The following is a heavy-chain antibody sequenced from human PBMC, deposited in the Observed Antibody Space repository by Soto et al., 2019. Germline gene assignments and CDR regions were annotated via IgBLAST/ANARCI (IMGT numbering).Heavy chain of an antibody. V-gene: IGHV3-11*01. CDR1: GFSFSDYY. Sequence: HVQLVESGGGLVEPGGSLRLSCAASGFSFSDYYVNWIRQSPGKGLEWISYTGRSLYPIYYADSVKGRFSISRDRAKNPVFLQMNSLRGEDTTVYYCARDYRRFWNGYYRRYDYYGMDVWGRGTTVIVSS. D-gene: IGHD3-3*01. J-gene: IGHJ6*02. CDR2: TGRSLYPI. CDR3: ARDYRRFWNGYYRRYDYYGMDV.